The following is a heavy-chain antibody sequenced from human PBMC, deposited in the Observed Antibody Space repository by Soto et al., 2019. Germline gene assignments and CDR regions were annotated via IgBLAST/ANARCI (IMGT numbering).Heavy chain of an antibody. D-gene: IGHD6-19*01. CDR3: ARGHDSGWYHFDY. J-gene: IGHJ4*02. CDR1: GFTFSTYP. CDR2: ISHDGGNE. V-gene: IGHV3-30-3*01. Sequence: QVQLVDSGGGVVQPGRSLRLSCAPSGFTFSTYPMFWVRQAPGKGLEWVAFISHDGGNEFYADSVKGRFTIFRDNSKDMLYLQMNSLRPDDTAVYSCARGHDSGWYHFDYWGQGTLVTVSS.